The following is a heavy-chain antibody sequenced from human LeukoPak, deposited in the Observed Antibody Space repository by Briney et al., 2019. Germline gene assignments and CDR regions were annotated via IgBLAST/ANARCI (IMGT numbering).Heavy chain of an antibody. CDR1: GGSISSYY. V-gene: IGHV4-59*12. J-gene: IGHJ6*02. CDR3: AIRYYYYGMDV. Sequence: SETLSLTCTVSGGSISSYYWSWIRQPPGKGLEWIGYIYYSGSTNYNPSLKSRVTISVDTSKNQFSLKLSSVTAADTAVYYCAIRYYYYGMDVWGQGTTVTVSS. CDR2: IYYSGST.